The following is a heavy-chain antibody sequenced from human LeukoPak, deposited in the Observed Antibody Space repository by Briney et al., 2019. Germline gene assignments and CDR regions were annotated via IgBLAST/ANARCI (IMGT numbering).Heavy chain of an antibody. CDR2: INNEGSTR. D-gene: IGHD3-10*01. Sequence: GGSLTLSFPASGFPFANTWMHWVRQAPGKGLVWVSLINNEGSTRSYVDSVKARFTISRDNAKNTVYLQMNSLRAEDTAVYYCAIGGTYGSGSWGQGTLVTVSS. V-gene: IGHV3-74*01. CDR3: AIGGTYGSGS. CDR1: GFPFANTW. J-gene: IGHJ4*02.